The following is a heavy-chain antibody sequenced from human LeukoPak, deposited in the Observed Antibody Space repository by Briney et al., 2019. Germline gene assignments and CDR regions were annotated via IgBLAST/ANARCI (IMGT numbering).Heavy chain of an antibody. V-gene: IGHV4-34*01. CDR3: ARARPGYGGEPFDY. D-gene: IGHD1-14*01. J-gene: IGHJ4*02. CDR2: INHSGST. CDR1: GGSFSGYY. Sequence: SETLSLTCAVYGGSFSGYYWSWIRQPPGKGLEWIGEINHSGSTNYNPSLKSRVTMSVDTSKNQFSLKLSSVTAADTAVYYCARARPGYGGEPFDYWGQGTLVTVSS.